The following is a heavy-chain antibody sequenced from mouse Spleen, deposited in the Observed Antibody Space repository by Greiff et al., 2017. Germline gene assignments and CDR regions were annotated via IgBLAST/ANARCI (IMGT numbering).Heavy chain of an antibody. V-gene: IGHV1-82*01. Sequence: VQVVESGPELVKPGASVKISCKASGYAFSSSWMNWVKQRPGKGLEWIGRIYPGDGDTNYNEKFKSKATLTVDKSSSTAYMQLSSLTSEDSAVYYCAKEGEGYGSSVDYWGQGTTLTVSS. CDR2: IYPGDGDT. D-gene: IGHD1-1*01. J-gene: IGHJ2*01. CDR1: GYAFSSSW. CDR3: AKEGEGYGSSVDY.